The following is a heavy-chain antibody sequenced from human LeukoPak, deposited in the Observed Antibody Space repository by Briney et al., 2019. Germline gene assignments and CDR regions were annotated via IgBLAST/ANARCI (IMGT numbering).Heavy chain of an antibody. CDR1: GYTFTSYT. Sequence: ASVKVSCKASGYTFTSYTMNWVRQAPGQGLEWMGWINTNTGNPKYAQGFTGRFVFSLDTSVSTAYLQITSLKAEDTAVYYCARAHPGYSYGPPFIDYWGQGTLVTVSS. CDR2: INTNTGNP. CDR3: ARAHPGYSYGPPFIDY. V-gene: IGHV7-4-1*02. J-gene: IGHJ4*02. D-gene: IGHD5-18*01.